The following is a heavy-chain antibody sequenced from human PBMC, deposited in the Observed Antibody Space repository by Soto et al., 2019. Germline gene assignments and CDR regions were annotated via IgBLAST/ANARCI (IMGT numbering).Heavy chain of an antibody. CDR2: INPSGGST. Sequence: GASVKVSCKASGYTFTSYYMHWVRQAPGQGREWMGIINPSGGSTSYAQKFQGRVTMTRDTSTSTVYMELSSLRSEDTAVYYCARDPGVGYCTNGVYAVGRYWGQGTLVTVSS. CDR3: ARDPGVGYCTNGVYAVGRY. V-gene: IGHV1-46*01. D-gene: IGHD2-8*01. J-gene: IGHJ4*02. CDR1: GYTFTSYY.